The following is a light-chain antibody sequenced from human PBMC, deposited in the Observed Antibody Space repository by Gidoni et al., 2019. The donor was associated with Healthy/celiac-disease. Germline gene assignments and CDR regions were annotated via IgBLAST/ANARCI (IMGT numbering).Light chain of an antibody. J-gene: IGLJ2*01. CDR3: QAWDSSRGV. CDR2: QDS. Sequence: SYELTQPPSVSVSPGQTASITGSGDKLGDKYACWYQKKPGQSPVLVIYQDSKRPSGIPERFSGSNSGNTATLTISGTQAMDEADYYCQAWDSSRGVFGGGTKLTVL. CDR1: KLGDKY. V-gene: IGLV3-1*01.